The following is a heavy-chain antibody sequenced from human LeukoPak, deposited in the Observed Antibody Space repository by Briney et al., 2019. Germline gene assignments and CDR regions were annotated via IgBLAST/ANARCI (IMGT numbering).Heavy chain of an antibody. Sequence: GGSLRLSCAASGFTFSSYAMSWVRQAPGKGLEWVSAISGSGDSTYYADSVKGRFTISRDNAKNSLYLQMNSLRAEDTAIYYCVRDVGAVRGEVYFDYWGQGTLVTVSS. J-gene: IGHJ4*02. V-gene: IGHV3-23*01. CDR3: VRDVGAVRGEVYFDY. CDR2: ISGSGDST. D-gene: IGHD3-16*01. CDR1: GFTFSSYA.